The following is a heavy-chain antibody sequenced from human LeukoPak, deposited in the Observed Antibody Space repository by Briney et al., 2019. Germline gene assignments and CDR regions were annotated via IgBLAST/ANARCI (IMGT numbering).Heavy chain of an antibody. Sequence: PGGSLRLSCAASGFTVSSNYMSWVRQAPGKGLEWVSVFSGIGDNIDYADSVKGRFTISRDNSKHTLYLQMNSLRAEDTAVYYCARSPPYVLYSNYLFDYWGQGTLVTVSS. CDR2: SGIGDNI. CDR3: ARSPPYVLYSNYLFDY. V-gene: IGHV3-53*01. CDR1: GFTVSSNY. J-gene: IGHJ4*02. D-gene: IGHD4-11*01.